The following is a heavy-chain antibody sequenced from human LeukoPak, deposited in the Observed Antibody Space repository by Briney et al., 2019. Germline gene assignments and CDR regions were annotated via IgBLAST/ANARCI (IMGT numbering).Heavy chain of an antibody. CDR1: GFTFDDYA. J-gene: IGHJ4*02. D-gene: IGHD6-13*01. CDR3: AKDTSMAAAGPVDY. Sequence: PGRSLRPSCAASGFTFDDYAMHWVRQAPGKGLEWDSGISWNSGSIGYADSVKGRSTISRDNAKNYLYLQMNSLRAEDTALYYCAKDTSMAAAGPVDYWGQGTLVTVSS. CDR2: ISWNSGSI. V-gene: IGHV3-9*01.